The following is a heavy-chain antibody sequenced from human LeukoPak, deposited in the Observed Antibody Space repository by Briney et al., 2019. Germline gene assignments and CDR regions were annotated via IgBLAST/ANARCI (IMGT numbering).Heavy chain of an antibody. CDR3: ARDFGYSGSSFYFDY. D-gene: IGHD1-26*01. CDR1: GYTFTSYG. V-gene: IGHV1-18*01. J-gene: IGHJ4*02. Sequence: ASVKVSCKASGYTFTSYGICWVRQAPGQGLEWMGWISAYNGNTNYAQKLQGRVTMTTDTSTSTAYMELRSLRSDDTAVYYCARDFGYSGSSFYFDYWGQGTLVTVSS. CDR2: ISAYNGNT.